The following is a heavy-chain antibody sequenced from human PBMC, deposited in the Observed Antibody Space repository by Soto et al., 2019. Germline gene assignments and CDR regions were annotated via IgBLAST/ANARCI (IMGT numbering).Heavy chain of an antibody. Sequence: QVQLVESGGGVVQPGRSLRLSCELSGFTFRNYALHWVRQAPGKGLEWVVVISDDGSNKYYADSVKGRFTISRDNSKNTLYLQMNSLRAEDTAVYYCARDRFASSWSYFDYWGQGTPVTVSS. J-gene: IGHJ4*02. V-gene: IGHV3-30-3*01. D-gene: IGHD6-13*01. CDR3: ARDRFASSWSYFDY. CDR1: GFTFRNYA. CDR2: ISDDGSNK.